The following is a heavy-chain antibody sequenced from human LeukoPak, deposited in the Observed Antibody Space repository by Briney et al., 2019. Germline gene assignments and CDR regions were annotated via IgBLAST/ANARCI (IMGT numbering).Heavy chain of an antibody. CDR3: ARHRYSQWLVNNEGYFDY. J-gene: IGHJ4*02. CDR1: GGSISSYY. D-gene: IGHD6-19*01. Sequence: SETLSLTCTVSGGSISSYYWSWIRQPPGKGLEWIGYIYYSGSTNYNPSLKSRVTISVDTSKNQFSLKLSSVTAADTAVYYCARHRYSQWLVNNEGYFDYWGQGTLVTVSS. CDR2: IYYSGST. V-gene: IGHV4-59*08.